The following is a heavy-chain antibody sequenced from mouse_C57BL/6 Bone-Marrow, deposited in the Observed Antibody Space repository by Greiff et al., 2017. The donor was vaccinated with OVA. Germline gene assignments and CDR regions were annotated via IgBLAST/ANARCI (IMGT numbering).Heavy chain of an antibody. CDR2: IRSKSSNYAT. V-gene: IGHV10-3*01. CDR1: GFTFNTYA. Sequence: EVQLVESGGGLVQPKGSLKLSCAASGFTFNTYAMHWVRQAPGKGLEWVARIRSKSSNYATYYADSVKDRFTISRDDSQSMLYLQMNNLKTEDTAMYYCVSTANESAWFAYWGQGTLVTVSA. J-gene: IGHJ3*01. CDR3: VSTANESAWFAY. D-gene: IGHD4-1*01.